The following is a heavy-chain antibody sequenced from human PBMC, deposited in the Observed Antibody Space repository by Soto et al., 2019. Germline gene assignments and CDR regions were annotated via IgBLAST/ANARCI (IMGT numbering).Heavy chain of an antibody. J-gene: IGHJ5*02. Sequence: SETLSLTCAVYGGSFSGYYWSWIRQPPGKGLEWIGEINHSGSTNYNPSLKSRVTISVDTSKNQFSLKLSSVTAADTAVYYCARRGIVVVPAATTYNWFDPWGQGTLVTVSS. CDR2: INHSGST. D-gene: IGHD2-2*01. CDR1: GGSFSGYY. V-gene: IGHV4-34*01. CDR3: ARRGIVVVPAATTYNWFDP.